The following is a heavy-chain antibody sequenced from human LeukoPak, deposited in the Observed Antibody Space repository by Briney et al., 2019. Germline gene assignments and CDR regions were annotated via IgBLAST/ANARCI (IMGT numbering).Heavy chain of an antibody. CDR1: RFTFSSYS. CDR2: ISSSSSYI. J-gene: IGHJ4*02. D-gene: IGHD4-23*01. V-gene: IGHV3-21*04. Sequence: GGSLRLSCAASRFTFSSYSMNWVRQAPGKGLGWVSSISSSSSYIYYADSVKGRFTISRDNAKNSLYLQMNSPRAEDTALYYCAKDMSPVVTPNLDYWGQGTLVTVSS. CDR3: AKDMSPVVTPNLDY.